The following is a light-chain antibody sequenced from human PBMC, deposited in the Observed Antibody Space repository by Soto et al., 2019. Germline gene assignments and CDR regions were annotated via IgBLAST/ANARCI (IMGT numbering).Light chain of an antibody. V-gene: IGKV3-20*01. CDR1: QSVSSSY. CDR2: GAS. Sequence: EIVLTQSPGTLSLSPGERATLSCRASQSVSSSYLAWDQQKPGQAPRRLIYGASSSATGIPDRLSGSGSGTDFTLTISRLEPEEFVVYYCQQYGSSPTFGGGTKVEIK. CDR3: QQYGSSPT. J-gene: IGKJ4*01.